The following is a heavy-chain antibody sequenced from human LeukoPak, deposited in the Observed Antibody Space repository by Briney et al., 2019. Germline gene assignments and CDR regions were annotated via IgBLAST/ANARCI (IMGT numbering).Heavy chain of an antibody. D-gene: IGHD3-22*01. CDR2: ISSSSRYI. J-gene: IGHJ4*02. V-gene: IGHV3-21*01. Sequence: GGSLRLSCAASGFTFSSYSMNWVRQAPGKGLEWVSSISSSSRYIYYADSVKGGFTISRDNAQNSLYLQMNSLRAEDTAVYYCARDLEVPYYYDSSGYLDYWGQGTLVTVSS. CDR1: GFTFSSYS. CDR3: ARDLEVPYYYDSSGYLDY.